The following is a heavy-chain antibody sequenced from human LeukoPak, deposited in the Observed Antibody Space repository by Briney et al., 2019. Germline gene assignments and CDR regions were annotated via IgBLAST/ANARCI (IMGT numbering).Heavy chain of an antibody. Sequence: ASVKVSCKASEYTFTSYDINWVRQATGQGLEWMGWMNPNSGNTGYAQKFQGRVTMTTDTSTSTAYMELRSLRSDDTAVYYCARDAPTSIYYYYYMDVWGKGTTVTVSS. CDR3: ARDAPTSIYYYYYMDV. J-gene: IGHJ6*03. CDR1: EYTFTSYD. V-gene: IGHV1-8*01. D-gene: IGHD6-6*01. CDR2: MNPNSGNT.